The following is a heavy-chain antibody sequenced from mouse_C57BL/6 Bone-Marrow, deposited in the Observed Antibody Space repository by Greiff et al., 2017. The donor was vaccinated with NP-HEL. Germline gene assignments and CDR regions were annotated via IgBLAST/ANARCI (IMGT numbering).Heavy chain of an antibody. J-gene: IGHJ3*01. D-gene: IGHD3-1*01. V-gene: IGHV1-9*01. CDR1: GYTFTGYW. CDR3: ASGGGAWFAY. CDR2: ILPGSGST. Sequence: QVQLQQSGAELMKPGASVKLSCKATGYTFTGYWIEWVKQRPGHGLEWIGEILPGSGSTNSNEKFKGKATFTADTSSNTAYMQLSSLTTEASALYYWASGGGAWFAYWGQGTLVTVSA.